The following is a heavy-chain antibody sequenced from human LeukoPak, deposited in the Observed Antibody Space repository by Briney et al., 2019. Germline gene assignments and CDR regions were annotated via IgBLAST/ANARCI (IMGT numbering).Heavy chain of an antibody. CDR3: ARTINHCSGGSCYELDY. J-gene: IGHJ4*02. Sequence: PSETLSLTCTVSGGSISSGGYYWSWLRQHPGKGLEWIGYIHYSGSTYYNPSLKSRVTISLDMSKNQFSLKLSSVTAADTAVYYCARTINHCSGGSCYELDYWGQGTLVTVSS. CDR2: IHYSGST. D-gene: IGHD2-15*01. V-gene: IGHV4-31*03. CDR1: GGSISSGGYY.